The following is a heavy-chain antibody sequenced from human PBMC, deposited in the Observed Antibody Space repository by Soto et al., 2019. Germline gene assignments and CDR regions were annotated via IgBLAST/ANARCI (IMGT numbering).Heavy chain of an antibody. D-gene: IGHD5-18*01. CDR3: ARSGYSYGSGFSGFDY. J-gene: IGHJ4*02. Sequence: GESLKISCKGSGYSFTSYWIGWVRQMPGKGLEWMGIIYPGDSDTRYSPSFQGQVTISADKSISTAYLQWSSLKASDTAMYYCARSGYSYGSGFSGFDYWGQGTMVTVSS. V-gene: IGHV5-51*01. CDR2: IYPGDSDT. CDR1: GYSFTSYW.